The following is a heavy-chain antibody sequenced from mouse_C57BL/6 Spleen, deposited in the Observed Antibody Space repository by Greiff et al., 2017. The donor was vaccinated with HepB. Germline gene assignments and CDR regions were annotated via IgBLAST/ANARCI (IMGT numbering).Heavy chain of an antibody. J-gene: IGHJ4*01. D-gene: IGHD2-4*01. Sequence: VQLPQPGAELVRPGTSVKLSCKASGYTFTSYWMHWVKQRPGQGLEWIGVIDPSDSYTNYNQKFKGKATLTVDTSSSTAYMQLSSLTSEDSAVYYCARRLGHDYDLYYAMDYWGQGTSVTVSS. CDR3: ARRLGHDYDLYYAMDY. CDR1: GYTFTSYW. CDR2: IDPSDSYT. V-gene: IGHV1-59*01.